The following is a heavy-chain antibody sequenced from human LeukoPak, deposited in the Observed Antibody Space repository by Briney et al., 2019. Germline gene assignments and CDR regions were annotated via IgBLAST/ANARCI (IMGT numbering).Heavy chain of an antibody. J-gene: IGHJ4*02. CDR1: GGSISSSSYY. CDR2: IYYSGST. V-gene: IGHV4-39*07. CDR3: ARDRAGTGEPLFDY. Sequence: SQTLSLTCTVSGGSISSSSYYWGWIRQPPGKGLEWIGSIYYSGSTYYNPSLKSRVTISVDTSKNQFSLKLSSVTAADTAVYYCARDRAGTGEPLFDYWGQETLVTVSS. D-gene: IGHD7-27*01.